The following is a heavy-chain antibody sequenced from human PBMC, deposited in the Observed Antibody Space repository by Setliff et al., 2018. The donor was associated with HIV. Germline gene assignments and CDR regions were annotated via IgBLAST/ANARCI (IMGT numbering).Heavy chain of an antibody. Sequence: PSETLSLTCAAYGGSFSGYFWTWIRQSPGKGLEWIGEINHSGSTNYNPSLKSRVTISVDTSKNQFSLKLSSVTAADTSVYYCAIRGSSGWYVGGYFDYWGQGTLVTVSS. D-gene: IGHD6-19*01. CDR1: GGSFSGYF. CDR2: INHSGST. CDR3: AIRGSSGWYVGGYFDY. J-gene: IGHJ4*02. V-gene: IGHV4-34*01.